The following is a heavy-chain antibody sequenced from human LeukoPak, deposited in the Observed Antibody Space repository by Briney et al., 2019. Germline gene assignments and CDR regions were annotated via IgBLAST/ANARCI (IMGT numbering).Heavy chain of an antibody. Sequence: SETLSLTCTVSGGSISSYYWSWIRQPPGKGLEWIGYLYYSGSTNYNPSLKSRVTISVDTSKNQFSLKLSSVTAADTAVYYCARQIAVADRGLGYWGEGTLVTVSS. V-gene: IGHV4-59*01. J-gene: IGHJ4*02. D-gene: IGHD6-19*01. CDR2: LYYSGST. CDR3: ARQIAVADRGLGY. CDR1: GGSISSYY.